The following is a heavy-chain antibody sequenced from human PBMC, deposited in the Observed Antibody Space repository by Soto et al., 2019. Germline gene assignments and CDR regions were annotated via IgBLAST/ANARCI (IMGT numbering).Heavy chain of an antibody. J-gene: IGHJ4*02. CDR3: AKGRLRLGELSLYY. CDR1: GFTFSSYA. Sequence: GGSLRLSCAASGFTFSSYAMSWVRQAPGKGLEWVSAISGSGGSTYYADSVKGRFTISRDNSKNTLYLQMNSLRAEDTAVYYCAKGRLRLGELSLYYWGQGTLVTVSS. D-gene: IGHD3-16*02. V-gene: IGHV3-23*01. CDR2: ISGSGGST.